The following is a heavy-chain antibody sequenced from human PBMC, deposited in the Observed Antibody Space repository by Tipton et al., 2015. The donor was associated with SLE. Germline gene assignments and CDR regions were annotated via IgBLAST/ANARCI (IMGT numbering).Heavy chain of an antibody. CDR1: GGSISSYY. J-gene: IGHJ2*01. D-gene: IGHD1-26*01. CDR3: ARAVGSYGDWYFDL. Sequence: TLSLTCTVSGGSISSYYWSWIRQPPGKGLEWFGYIYYSGSTNYNPSLKSRVTISVDTSKNQFSLKLSSVTAADTAVYYCARAVGSYGDWYFDLWGRGTLVTVSS. V-gene: IGHV4-59*01. CDR2: IYYSGST.